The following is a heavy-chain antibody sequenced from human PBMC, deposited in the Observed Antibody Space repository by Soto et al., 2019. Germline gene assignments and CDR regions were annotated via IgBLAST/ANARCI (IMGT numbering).Heavy chain of an antibody. V-gene: IGHV2-26*01. D-gene: IGHD3-22*01. CDR1: GFSLSNARMG. CDR3: ARIRNYYDSSGYYYSFDY. J-gene: IGHJ4*02. CDR2: IFSNDEK. Sequence: SGPTLVNPTETLTLTCTVSGFSLSNARMGVSWILQPPGKALEWLAHIFSNDEKSYSTSLKSRLTISKDTSKSQVVLTMTNMDPVDTATYYCARIRNYYDSSGYYYSFDYWGQGTLVTVS.